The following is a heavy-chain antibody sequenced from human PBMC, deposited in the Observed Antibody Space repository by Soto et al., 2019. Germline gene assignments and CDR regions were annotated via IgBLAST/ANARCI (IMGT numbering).Heavy chain of an antibody. CDR1: GFTFSSYS. V-gene: IGHV3-21*01. CDR3: AVSPVYYYDSSGYTLEWYFDY. CDR2: ISSSSSYI. Sequence: PGGSLRLSCAASGFTFSSYSMNWVRQAPGKGLEWVSSISSSSSYIYYADSVKGRFTISRDNAKNSLYLQMNSLRAEDTAVYYCAVSPVYYYDSSGYTLEWYFDYWGQGTLVTVSS. D-gene: IGHD3-22*01. J-gene: IGHJ4*02.